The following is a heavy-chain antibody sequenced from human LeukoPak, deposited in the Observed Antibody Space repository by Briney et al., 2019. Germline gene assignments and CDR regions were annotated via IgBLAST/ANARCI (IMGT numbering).Heavy chain of an antibody. D-gene: IGHD3-22*01. J-gene: IGHJ4*02. CDR3: TASDSSGYRPFDY. Sequence: SETLSLTCTVSGGSISSSSYYWGWIRQPPGKGLEWIGCIYYSGSTYYNPSLKSRVPISVDTSKNQFSLKLSSVTAADTAVYYCTASDSSGYRPFDYWGQGALVTVSS. CDR1: GGSISSSSYY. CDR2: IYYSGST. V-gene: IGHV4-39*01.